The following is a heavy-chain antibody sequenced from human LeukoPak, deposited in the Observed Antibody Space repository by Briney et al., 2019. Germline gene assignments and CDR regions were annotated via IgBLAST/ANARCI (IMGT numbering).Heavy chain of an antibody. J-gene: IGHJ4*02. Sequence: GGSLRLSCAASGFSFSVYAMNWVRQAPGKGPEWVSSFGGSGGGPWHAASVKGRFSISRDNSKNTLYLQMSSLSDEDTALYYCAKARGATVNDPADYWGQGILVTVSS. V-gene: IGHV3-23*01. CDR3: AKARGATVNDPADY. CDR2: FGGSGGGP. D-gene: IGHD1-26*01. CDR1: GFSFSVYA.